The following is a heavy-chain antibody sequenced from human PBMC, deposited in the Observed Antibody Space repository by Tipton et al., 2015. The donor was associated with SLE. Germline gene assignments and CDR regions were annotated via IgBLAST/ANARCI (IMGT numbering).Heavy chain of an antibody. D-gene: IGHD6-13*01. Sequence: TLSLTCTVSGGSISSSSYYWGWIRQPPGKGLEWIGSIYYSGSTYYNPSLKSRVTISVDTSKNQFSLKLSSVTAADTAVYYCASYGGSSWGAAFDIWGQGTILTVSS. CDR2: IYYSGST. CDR1: GGSISSSSYY. J-gene: IGHJ3*02. CDR3: ASYGGSSWGAAFDI. V-gene: IGHV4-39*07.